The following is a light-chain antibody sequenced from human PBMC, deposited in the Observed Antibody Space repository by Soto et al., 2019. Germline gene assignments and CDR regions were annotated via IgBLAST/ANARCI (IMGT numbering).Light chain of an antibody. CDR3: SSYAGIRVV. J-gene: IGLJ1*01. CDR1: NSDVGGYNY. V-gene: IGLV2-8*01. CDR2: EVT. Sequence: NHPPPPPGPPGPPVTISSPGTNSDVGGYNYVSWYQQHPGKAPKLIIYEVTKRPSGVPDRFSGSKSGNTASLTVSGLQAEDEADYYCSSYAGIRVVFGTGTKVTVL.